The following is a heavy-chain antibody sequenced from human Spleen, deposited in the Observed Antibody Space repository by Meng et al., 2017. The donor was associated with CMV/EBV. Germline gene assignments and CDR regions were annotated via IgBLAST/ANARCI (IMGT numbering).Heavy chain of an antibody. J-gene: IGHJ4*02. D-gene: IGHD2-15*01. CDR3: AKDLHSGPDY. CDR2: IRYDGSNT. CDR1: GFTFSDST. Sequence: GESLKISCAASGFTFSDSTLHWVRQAPGKGLEWVASIRYDGSNTDDTDSVEGRFTISRDNSKNTVYLQMNSLRTEDTGVYYCAKDLHSGPDYWGQGTLVTVSS. V-gene: IGHV3-30*02.